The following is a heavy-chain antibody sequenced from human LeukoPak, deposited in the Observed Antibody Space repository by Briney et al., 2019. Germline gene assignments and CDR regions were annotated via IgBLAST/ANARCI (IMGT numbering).Heavy chain of an antibody. J-gene: IGHJ4*02. Sequence: GGSLRLSCAASGFTFSSYAMSWVRQAPGKGLEWVSGISSSGGSTYYADSVKGRFTISRDNSKNTLYVQMNSLRAEDTAIYYCAKDFSSGHYYDYWGQGTLVTVSS. D-gene: IGHD6-19*01. V-gene: IGHV3-23*01. CDR2: ISSSGGST. CDR3: AKDFSSGHYYDY. CDR1: GFTFSSYA.